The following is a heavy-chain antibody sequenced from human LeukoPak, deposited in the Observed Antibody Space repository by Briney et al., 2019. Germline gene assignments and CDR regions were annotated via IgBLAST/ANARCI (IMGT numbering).Heavy chain of an antibody. D-gene: IGHD2-2*01. CDR1: GGSISSYY. V-gene: IGHV4-59*01. CDR3: ARADVGVVGFAY. Sequence: SETLSLTCTVSGGSISSYYWSWIRQPSGKGLEWIGYIYYSGSTNYNPSLKSRVTISVDTSKNQFSLKLSSVTAADTAVYYCARADVGVVGFAYWGQGTLVTVSS. J-gene: IGHJ4*02. CDR2: IYYSGST.